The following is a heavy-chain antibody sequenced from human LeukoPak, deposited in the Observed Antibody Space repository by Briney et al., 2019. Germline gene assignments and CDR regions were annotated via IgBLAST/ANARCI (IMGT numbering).Heavy chain of an antibody. CDR3: ATRPYGSGSMSYDY. CDR2: ISAYNGNT. V-gene: IGHV1-18*01. D-gene: IGHD3-10*01. CDR1: GYTFTSYG. J-gene: IGHJ4*02. Sequence: ASVKVSCKASGYTFTSYGISWVRQAPGQGLEWLGWISAYNGNTNYAQKLQGRVTMTTDTSTSTAYMELRSLRSDDTAVYYCATRPYGSGSMSYDYWGQGTLVTVSS.